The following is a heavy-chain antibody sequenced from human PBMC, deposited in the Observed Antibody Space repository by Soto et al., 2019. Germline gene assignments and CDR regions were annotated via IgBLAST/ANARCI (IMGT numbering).Heavy chain of an antibody. Sequence: QVQLVQSGAEVKEPGSSVKVSCKASGGAFSSYTISWVRQAPGQGLEWMGRIIPILGVANYAQKFQGRVTITADKSTSTAYMELSSLRSEDTAVYYCARDLGFCSSTSCYKPFDNWGQGTMVTVSS. V-gene: IGHV1-69*08. CDR1: GGAFSSYT. CDR2: IIPILGVA. CDR3: ARDLGFCSSTSCYKPFDN. J-gene: IGHJ3*02. D-gene: IGHD2-2*02.